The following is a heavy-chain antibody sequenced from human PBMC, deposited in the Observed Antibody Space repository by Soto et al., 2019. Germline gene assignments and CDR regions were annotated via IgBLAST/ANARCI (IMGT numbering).Heavy chain of an antibody. Sequence: QVQLVQSGAEVKKPGSSVKVSCKASGGTFSSYAISWVRQAPGQGLEWMGGIIPIFVTANYAQKFQGSVTSTADESTSTAYMELSSLRSEDTAVYYCSIVLKGYYESSGYAFDIWGQGTMVTGTS. CDR1: GGTFSSYA. CDR2: IIPIFVTA. J-gene: IGHJ3*02. V-gene: IGHV1-69*01. CDR3: SIVLKGYYESSGYAFDI. D-gene: IGHD3-22*01.